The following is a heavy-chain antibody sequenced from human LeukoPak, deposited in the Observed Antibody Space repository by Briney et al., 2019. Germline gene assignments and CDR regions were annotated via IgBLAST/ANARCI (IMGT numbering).Heavy chain of an antibody. V-gene: IGHV3-15*01. CDR1: GFTFSSYS. CDR3: TTDFSMIVVVETGY. Sequence: PGGSLTLSCAASGFTFSSYSMNWVRQAPGKGLEWVGRIKSKTDGGTTDYAAPVKGRFTISRDDSKHTLYLQMNSLKTEDTAVYYCTTDFSMIVVVETGYWGQGTLVTVPS. CDR2: IKSKTDGGTT. J-gene: IGHJ4*02. D-gene: IGHD3-22*01.